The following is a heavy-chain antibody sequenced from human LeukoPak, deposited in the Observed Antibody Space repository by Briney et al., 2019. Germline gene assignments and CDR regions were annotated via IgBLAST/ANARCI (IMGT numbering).Heavy chain of an antibody. D-gene: IGHD3-3*01. J-gene: IGHJ6*04. CDR2: INHSGST. Sequence: SETLSLTCAVYGGSFSGYYWSWIRQPPGKGLEWIGEINHSGSTNYNRSLKSRVTISVDTSKNQFSLKLGSVTAAYSAVYYCARRYPYEPYVWGKGTTVTVSS. CDR3: ARRYPYEPYV. V-gene: IGHV4-34*01. CDR1: GGSFSGYY.